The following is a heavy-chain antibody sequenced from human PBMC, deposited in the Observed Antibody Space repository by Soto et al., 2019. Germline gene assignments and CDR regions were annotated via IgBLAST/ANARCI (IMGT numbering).Heavy chain of an antibody. V-gene: IGHV1-69*01. CDR1: GGTFSSYA. Sequence: QVQLVQSGAEVKKPGSSVKVSCKASGGTFSSYAISWVRQAPGQGLEWMGGIIPIFGTANYAQKFQGRVTITADESTRTDYLELSSLRSEYTALYYCARGGTVTPGWFDPWGQGTLVTVSS. J-gene: IGHJ5*02. CDR2: IIPIFGTA. D-gene: IGHD4-17*01. CDR3: ARGGTVTPGWFDP.